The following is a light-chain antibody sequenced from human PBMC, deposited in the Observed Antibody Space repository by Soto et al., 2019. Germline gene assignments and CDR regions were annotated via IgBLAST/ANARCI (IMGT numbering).Light chain of an antibody. V-gene: IGKV3-20*01. Sequence: EIVLTQSPGTLSVSPGERATLSCRASQVVVTAYIHWYQHKPGQAPRLLISGASTRASGIPDRFCGSGVGTEFTLTINRLEPEDCAVYYCLLFRGSPTFGPGSRGHI. CDR3: LLFRGSPT. CDR2: GAS. J-gene: IGKJ3*01. CDR1: QVVVTAY.